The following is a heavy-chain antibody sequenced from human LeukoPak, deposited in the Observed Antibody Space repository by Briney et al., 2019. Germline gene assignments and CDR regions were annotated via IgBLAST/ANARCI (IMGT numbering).Heavy chain of an antibody. Sequence: PSETLSLTCTVSGGSISSGSYYWSWIRQPAGKGLEWIGRIYSSGSTNYNPSLKSRVTISVDTSKNQFSLKLSSVTAADTAVYYCARVPGRGYYYYYYYMDVWGKGTTVTISS. V-gene: IGHV4-61*02. CDR1: GGSISSGSYY. CDR2: IYSSGST. J-gene: IGHJ6*03. CDR3: ARVPGRGYYYYYYYMDV. D-gene: IGHD5-12*01.